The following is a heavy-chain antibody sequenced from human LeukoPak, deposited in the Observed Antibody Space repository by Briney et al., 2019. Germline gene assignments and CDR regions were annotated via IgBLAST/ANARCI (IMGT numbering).Heavy chain of an antibody. J-gene: IGHJ4*02. D-gene: IGHD3/OR15-3a*01. CDR3: AKVGIFGLVTYYFDY. V-gene: IGHV3-9*01. CDR1: RCTFDQYA. Sequence: GWSLTLSCAACRCTFDQYAMHWVRQPPAKGLEGVSGISWNSWLIHYPDSVKVRFNISRDNAKNSLFLQMNSVKAEDTAFYYCAKVGIFGLVTYYFDYWGQGTLVTVSS. CDR2: ISWNSWLI.